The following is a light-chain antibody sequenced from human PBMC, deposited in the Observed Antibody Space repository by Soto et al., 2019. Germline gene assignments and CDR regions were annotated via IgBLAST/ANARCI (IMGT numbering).Light chain of an antibody. CDR1: QTISTY. Sequence: DIQMTQSPSPLSASVGDRVTITCRASQTISTYLNWYQQNPGKAPKLLIYGASSLQSGVPSRFSGSGSGTDFTLTISSLQPEDFGTYYCQQSFSTPRTFGQGTKVEIK. V-gene: IGKV1-39*01. J-gene: IGKJ1*01. CDR2: GAS. CDR3: QQSFSTPRT.